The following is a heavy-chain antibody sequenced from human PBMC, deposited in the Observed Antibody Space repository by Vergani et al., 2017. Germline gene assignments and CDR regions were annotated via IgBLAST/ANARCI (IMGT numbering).Heavy chain of an antibody. CDR1: GFTFSSYS. CDR3: ARAKYCSGGSCYSNDY. V-gene: IGHV3-21*01. J-gene: IGHJ4*02. CDR2: ISSGSSYI. Sequence: VQLVESGGGVVQPGRSLRLSCAASGFTFSSYSMNWVRQAPGKGLEWVSSISSGSSYIYYADSVKGRFTISRDNAKNSLYLQMNSLRAEDTAVYYCARAKYCSGGSCYSNDYWGQGALVTVSS. D-gene: IGHD2-15*01.